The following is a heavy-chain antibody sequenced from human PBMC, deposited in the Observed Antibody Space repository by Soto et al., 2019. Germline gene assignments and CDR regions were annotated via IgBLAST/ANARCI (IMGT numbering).Heavy chain of an antibody. CDR3: ARRNWGGFDY. J-gene: IGHJ4*02. V-gene: IGHV3-48*02. Sequence: EVQLVESAGGLVQPGGSLRLSCAASGFTFSSYSMNWVRQAPGKGLEWVSYVSSSSNTIYYADSVKGRFTISRDNAKNSLYLQMNSLRDEDTAVYYCARRNWGGFDYWGQGTLVTVSS. CDR2: VSSSSNTI. CDR1: GFTFSSYS. D-gene: IGHD7-27*01.